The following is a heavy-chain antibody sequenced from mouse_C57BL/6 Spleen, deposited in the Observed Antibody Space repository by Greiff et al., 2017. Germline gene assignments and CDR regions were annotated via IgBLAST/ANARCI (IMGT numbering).Heavy chain of an antibody. J-gene: IGHJ4*01. V-gene: IGHV1-52*01. CDR3: ARSMSNYSMDY. CDR1: GYTFTSYW. Sequence: QVQLQQSGAELVRPGSSVKLSCKASGYTFTSYWMHWVKQRPIQGLEWIGNIDPSDSETHYNQKFKDKATLTVDKSSSTAYMQLSSLTSEDSAVYYCARSMSNYSMDYWGQGTSVTVSS. D-gene: IGHD5-1*01. CDR2: IDPSDSET.